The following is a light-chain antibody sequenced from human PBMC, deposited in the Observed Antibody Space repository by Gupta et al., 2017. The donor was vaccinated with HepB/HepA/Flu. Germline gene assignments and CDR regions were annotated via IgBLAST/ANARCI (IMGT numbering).Light chain of an antibody. J-gene: IGKJ4*01. CDR3: QQRSNWPLT. CDR2: DAS. V-gene: IGKV3-11*01. Sequence: EVLLTQSPATLSLSPGERATLSCRASQSVGSYLTWHQQKPGQAPRLLIYDASNRATGIPARFSGSGSGTDFTLTISSLEPEDFAVYYCQQRSNWPLTFGGGTRVDIK. CDR1: QSVGSY.